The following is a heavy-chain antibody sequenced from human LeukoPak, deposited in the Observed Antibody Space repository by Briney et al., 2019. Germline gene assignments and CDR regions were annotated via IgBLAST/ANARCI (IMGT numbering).Heavy chain of an antibody. Sequence: ASVEVSCKNPGYSIAGYYIHWVRQAPGQGLEWMGRLNPNYRDTNFAQRFQGRVTMTRDTTITTAFMEVNNLRSDDTAIYYCARGAYDYDAFDIWGQGTLVTVSS. J-gene: IGHJ3*02. D-gene: IGHD4-11*01. V-gene: IGHV1-2*06. CDR3: ARGAYDYDAFDI. CDR2: LNPNYRDT. CDR1: GYSIAGYY.